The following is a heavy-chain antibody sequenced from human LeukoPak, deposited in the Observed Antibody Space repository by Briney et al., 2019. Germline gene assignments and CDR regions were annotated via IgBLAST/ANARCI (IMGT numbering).Heavy chain of an antibody. CDR3: ARSTYGAFDI. CDR2: IKQDGSEK. D-gene: IGHD4-17*01. J-gene: IGHJ3*02. Sequence: GGSLRLSCAASGFSFSNAWMRWVRQAPGKGLEWVADIKQDGSEKYFADSVKGRFTISRDNAKNSLYLQMNSLRPEDTAVYYCARSTYGAFDIWGQGTMVAVSS. CDR1: GFSFSNAW. V-gene: IGHV3-7*05.